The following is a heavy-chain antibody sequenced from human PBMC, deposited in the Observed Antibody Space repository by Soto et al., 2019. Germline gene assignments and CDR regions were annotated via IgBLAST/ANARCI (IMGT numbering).Heavy chain of an antibody. CDR2: INPSGGYT. Sequence: ASVKVSCKASGYTFTSYYMHWVRQAPGQGLEWMGIINPSGGYTNYAQKFQGRVTITADESTSTAYMELSSLRSEDTAVYYCARLFDYYYDSSGYPTPNAGPYYYYGMDVWGQGTTVTVSS. J-gene: IGHJ6*02. V-gene: IGHV1-46*01. D-gene: IGHD3-22*01. CDR3: ARLFDYYYDSSGYPTPNAGPYYYYGMDV. CDR1: GYTFTSYY.